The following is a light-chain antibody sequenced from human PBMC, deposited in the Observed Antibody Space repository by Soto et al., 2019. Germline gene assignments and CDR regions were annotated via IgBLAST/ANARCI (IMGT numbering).Light chain of an antibody. Sequence: VLTQAPDTLSVSPGERATLSCRASQAINNNVAWYQLKDGQVPRLLIYGASTRAADVPARFSGGGSGTDFTLTINRLEPEDFAVYYCQHRGEWPPGATFGQGTRLEI. CDR3: QHRGEWPPGAT. CDR1: QAINNN. V-gene: IGKV3-11*01. CDR2: GAS. J-gene: IGKJ5*01.